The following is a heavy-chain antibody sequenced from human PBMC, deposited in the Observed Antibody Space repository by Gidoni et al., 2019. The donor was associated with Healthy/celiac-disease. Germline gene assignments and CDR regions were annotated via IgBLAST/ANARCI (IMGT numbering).Heavy chain of an antibody. CDR2: ISYDVSNK. Sequence: QVQLVEPGGGVVQPGRTLRLSCAASGFTFRSYGIHWVRKAPGKGLEWVAVISYDVSNKYYADSVKGRFTISRDNSKNTLYLQMNSLRAEDTAVYYCAKKEGSTSRYGMDVWGQGTTVTVSS. CDR3: AKKEGSTSRYGMDV. D-gene: IGHD2-2*01. V-gene: IGHV3-30*18. J-gene: IGHJ6*02. CDR1: GFTFRSYG.